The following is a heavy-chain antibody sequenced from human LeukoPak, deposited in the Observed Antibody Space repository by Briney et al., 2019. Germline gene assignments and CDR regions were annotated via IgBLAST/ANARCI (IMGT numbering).Heavy chain of an antibody. Sequence: ASVKVSCKASGGTFSSYAISWVRQAPGQGLGWVGGIIPIFGTANYAQKFQGRVTITTDESTGTAYMELSSLRSEDTAVYYCASGGGYCSSTSCHSFDYWGQGTLVTVSS. J-gene: IGHJ4*02. CDR3: ASGGGYCSSTSCHSFDY. CDR2: IIPIFGTA. CDR1: GGTFSSYA. D-gene: IGHD2-2*01. V-gene: IGHV1-69*05.